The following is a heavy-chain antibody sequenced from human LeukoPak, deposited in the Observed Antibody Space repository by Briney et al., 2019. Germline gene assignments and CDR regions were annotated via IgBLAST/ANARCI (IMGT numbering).Heavy chain of an antibody. CDR1: GVSISNYY. CDR2: IYYSGTT. D-gene: IGHD1-26*01. CDR3: AREVESGRYYEYAFDI. J-gene: IGHJ3*02. Sequence: PSETLSLTCAVSGVSISNYYWSWIRQSPGKGLEWIGYIYYSGTTSSHPSLKSRITISVDTSKNHVSLKLSSVTAADTAVYYCAREVESGRYYEYAFDIWGQGTMVTVSS. V-gene: IGHV4-59*01.